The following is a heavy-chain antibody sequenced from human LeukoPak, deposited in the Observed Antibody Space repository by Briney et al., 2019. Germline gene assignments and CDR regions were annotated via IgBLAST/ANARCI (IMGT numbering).Heavy chain of an antibody. D-gene: IGHD6-13*01. CDR2: LYSSGST. CDR1: GSSMSSHY. CDR3: AIAAAGTSYFDY. V-gene: IGHV4-59*08. Sequence: SETLSLTCTVSGSSMSSHYWSWIRQPPGKGLEWIGYLYSSGSTNYNPSLKSRVTISVDTSKNQFSLKLSSVTAADTAVYYCAIAAAGTSYFDYWGQGTLVTVSS. J-gene: IGHJ4*02.